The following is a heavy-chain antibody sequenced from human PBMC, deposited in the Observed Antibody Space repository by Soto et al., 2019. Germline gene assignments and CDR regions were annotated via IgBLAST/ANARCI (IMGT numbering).Heavy chain of an antibody. J-gene: IGHJ5*02. CDR3: ARDSSGYYWFDP. D-gene: IGHD3-22*01. CDR2: IYHSGTS. V-gene: IGHV4-38-2*02. CDR1: GYSISSGYF. Sequence: SETLSLTCSVSGYSISSGYFWGWSRQPPGKGLEWIGTIYHSGTSYYNPSLKSRVTISVDTSKNQFSLKLSSVTAADTAVYYCARDSSGYYWFDPWGRGTLVTVSS.